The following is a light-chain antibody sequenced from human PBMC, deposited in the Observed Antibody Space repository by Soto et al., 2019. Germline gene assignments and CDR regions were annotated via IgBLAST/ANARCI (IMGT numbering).Light chain of an antibody. CDR3: SSYTSSSTYG. V-gene: IGLV2-18*02. CDR2: DVS. CDR1: GSDVGTYNR. Sequence: QSALTQPPSVSGSPGQSVAISCTGTGSDVGTYNRVSWYQQPPGTAPKLMIYDVSDRPSGVPDRFSGSKSGNTASLTISGLQAEDEADYYCSSYTSSSTYGFGTGTKLTVL. J-gene: IGLJ1*01.